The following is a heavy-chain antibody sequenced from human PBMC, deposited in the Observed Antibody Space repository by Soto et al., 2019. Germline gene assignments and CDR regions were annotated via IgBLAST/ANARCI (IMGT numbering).Heavy chain of an antibody. CDR3: ARDALPIMGPGIAAAGTHSDY. CDR2: ISSSSSYI. V-gene: IGHV3-21*01. Sequence: PWGSLRLSCAASGFTFSSYSMNWFRQAPGKGLEWVSSISSSSSYIYYADSVKGRFTISRDNAKNSLYLQMNSLRAEDTAVYYCARDALPIMGPGIAAAGTHSDYWGQGTLVTVSS. J-gene: IGHJ4*02. CDR1: GFTFSSYS. D-gene: IGHD6-13*01.